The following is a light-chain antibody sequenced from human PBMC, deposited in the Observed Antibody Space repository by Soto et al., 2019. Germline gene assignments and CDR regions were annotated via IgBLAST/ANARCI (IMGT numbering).Light chain of an antibody. CDR2: EVS. CDR1: SSDVGGYNY. Sequence: QSALTQPPSASGSPGQSVTISCTGTSSDVGGYNYVSWYQQHPGKAPKLTIYEVSKRPSGVPDRFSGSKSGNTASLTVSGLQAEDEADYYCSSYAGSANYVFGTGTKLTVL. V-gene: IGLV2-8*01. J-gene: IGLJ1*01. CDR3: SSYAGSANYV.